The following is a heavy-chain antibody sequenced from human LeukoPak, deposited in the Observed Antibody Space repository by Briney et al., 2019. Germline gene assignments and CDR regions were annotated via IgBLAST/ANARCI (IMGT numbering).Heavy chain of an antibody. Sequence: PGGSLRLSCAASGFTFSSYWMSWVRQAPGKGLEWVANIKQDGSEKYYVDSVKGRFTISRDNAKNSQYLQMNSLRAEDTAVYYCARGIAVAGTVYFDYWGQGTLVTVSS. J-gene: IGHJ4*02. D-gene: IGHD6-19*01. CDR2: IKQDGSEK. CDR3: ARGIAVAGTVYFDY. CDR1: GFTFSSYW. V-gene: IGHV3-7*03.